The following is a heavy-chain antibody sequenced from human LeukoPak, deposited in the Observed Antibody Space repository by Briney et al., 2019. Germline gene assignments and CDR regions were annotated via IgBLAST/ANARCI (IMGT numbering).Heavy chain of an antibody. CDR3: ARAPHYYDSSGSHL. V-gene: IGHV1-69*05. Sequence: ASVKVSCKASGGTFSSYAISWVRQAPGQGLEWMGGIIPIFGTANYAQKLQGRVTMTTDTSTSTAYMELSSLRSEDTAVYYCARAPHYYDSSGSHLWGQGTLVTVSS. J-gene: IGHJ5*02. CDR2: IIPIFGTA. CDR1: GGTFSSYA. D-gene: IGHD3-22*01.